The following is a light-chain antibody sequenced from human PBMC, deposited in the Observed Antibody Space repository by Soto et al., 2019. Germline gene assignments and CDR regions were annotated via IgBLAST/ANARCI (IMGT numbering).Light chain of an antibody. CDR2: GSS. V-gene: IGKV3-20*01. J-gene: IGKJ4*01. Sequence: EIVVTQSPGTLSLSPGERATLFCRASQSVTTSYLAWYQQKPGQAPRLLMYGSSSRATGIPDRFSGSGSGTDFTLTISRLEPEDFAMYYCQQYGSSPLTFGGGTKVDIK. CDR1: QSVTTSY. CDR3: QQYGSSPLT.